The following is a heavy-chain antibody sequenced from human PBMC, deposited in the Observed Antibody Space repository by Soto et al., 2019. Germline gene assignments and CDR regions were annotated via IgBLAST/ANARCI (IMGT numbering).Heavy chain of an antibody. V-gene: IGHV4-59*01. D-gene: IGHD5-12*01. CDR1: GDSISAYS. CDR3: AREGNLGRWLQPLDF. J-gene: IGHJ4*02. Sequence: QVQLQVSGPGLVKPSETLSLTCTVSGDSISAYSWSWVRQPPGKGLEWIGNIHYNGNTKYSTYLKSRVTMSVDTSKNHFSLRLISVTAADTAIYFCAREGNLGRWLQPLDFWGQGTLVTVSS. CDR2: IHYNGNT.